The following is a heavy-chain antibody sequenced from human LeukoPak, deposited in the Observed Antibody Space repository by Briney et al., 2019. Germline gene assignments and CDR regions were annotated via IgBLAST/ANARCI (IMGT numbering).Heavy chain of an antibody. V-gene: IGHV4-38-2*02. CDR2: INHSGST. J-gene: IGHJ3*02. Sequence: SETLSLTCTVSGYSISSGYYWGWIRQPPGKGLAWIGEINHSGSTNYNPSLKSRVTISVDTSKNQFSLKLSSVTAADTAVYYCARDRGYDYVWGTSDAFDIWGQGTMVTVSS. CDR3: ARDRGYDYVWGTSDAFDI. D-gene: IGHD3-16*01. CDR1: GYSISSGYY.